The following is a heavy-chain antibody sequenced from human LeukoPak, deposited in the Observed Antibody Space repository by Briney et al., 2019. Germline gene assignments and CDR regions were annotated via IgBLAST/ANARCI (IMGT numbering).Heavy chain of an antibody. CDR2: INHSGST. D-gene: IGHD5-24*01. CDR1: GGSFSGYY. J-gene: IGHJ4*02. CDR3: TTEEMATLYYFDS. V-gene: IGHV4-34*01. Sequence: PSETLSLTCAVYGGSFSGYYWSWIRQPPGKGLEWIGEINHSGSTNYNPSLKSRVTISVDTSNNQFSLELSSVTAADTAVYYCTTEEMATLYYFDSWGRGTLVTVSS.